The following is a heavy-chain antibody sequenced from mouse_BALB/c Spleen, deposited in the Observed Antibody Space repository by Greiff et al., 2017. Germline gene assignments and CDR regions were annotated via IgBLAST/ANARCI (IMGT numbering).Heavy chain of an antibody. CDR3: ARDYYGSSWYFDD. CDR1: GYAFSSYW. Sequence: VQLQQSGAELVRPGSSVKISCKASGYAFSSYWMNWVKQRPGQGLEWIGQIYPGGGDTNYNGKFKGKAILTADKSSSTAYMQLSSLTSEDSAVYFCARDYYGSSWYFDDWGAGTTVTVSS. D-gene: IGHD1-1*01. V-gene: IGHV1-80*01. J-gene: IGHJ1*01. CDR2: IYPGGGDT.